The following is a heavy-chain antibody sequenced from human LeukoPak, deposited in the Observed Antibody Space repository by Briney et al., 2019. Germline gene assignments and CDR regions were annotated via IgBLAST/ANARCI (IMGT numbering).Heavy chain of an antibody. Sequence: KPSETLSLTCTVSGGSISTYYWSWIRQPPGKGLEWIGYIYYTGSTSYNPSLKSRVTMSLDASKNQFSLELNSVPTADTAVYYCARGGNYWPQWWFDPWGRGTLVSVSS. CDR1: GGSISTYY. D-gene: IGHD1-26*01. CDR3: ARGGNYWPQWWFDP. J-gene: IGHJ5*02. CDR2: IYYTGST. V-gene: IGHV4-59*01.